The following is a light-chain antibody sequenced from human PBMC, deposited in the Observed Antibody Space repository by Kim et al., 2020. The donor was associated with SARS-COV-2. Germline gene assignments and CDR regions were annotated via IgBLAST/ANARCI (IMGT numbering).Light chain of an antibody. J-gene: IGKJ2*01. V-gene: IGKV3-15*01. Sequence: EVVMTQSPATVSVSPGERATLSRRASQSISSNLAWYQQRPGQAPRLLIYGASTRATGIPARFSGSGSGTEFTLTISSPQSEDFAVYYCQQYDNWPPGRTFGQGTKLGI. CDR1: QSISSN. CDR3: QQYDNWPPGRT. CDR2: GAS.